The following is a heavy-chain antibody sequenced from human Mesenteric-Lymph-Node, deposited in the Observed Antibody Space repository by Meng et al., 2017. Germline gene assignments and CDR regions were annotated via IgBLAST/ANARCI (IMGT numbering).Heavy chain of an antibody. CDR2: LSQDGSVK. D-gene: IGHD2-8*02. J-gene: IGHJ4*02. Sequence: GGSLRLSCAASGFTFSGSWMAWVRQAPGKGLEWVANLSQDGSVKYYVDSVKGRFTISRDNAKNSLYLQMDSLRDEDTAVYHCARDYWAYFDYWGQGTLVTVSS. V-gene: IGHV3-7*01. CDR3: ARDYWAYFDY. CDR1: GFTFSGSW.